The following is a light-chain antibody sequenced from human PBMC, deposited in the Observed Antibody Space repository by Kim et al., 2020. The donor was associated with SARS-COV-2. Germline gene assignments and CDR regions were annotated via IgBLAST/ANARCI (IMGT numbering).Light chain of an antibody. CDR1: SGDIGSYDL. CDR2: EAT. Sequence: QSALTQPASVSGSPGQSITISCTGTSGDIGSYDLVSWYQQHLGKAPKLMIYEATMRPSGISNRFSGSKSGNTASLTISGLQAEDEADYYCCSYAGSTTNYVFGTGTKVTVL. V-gene: IGLV2-23*01. J-gene: IGLJ1*01. CDR3: CSYAGSTTNYV.